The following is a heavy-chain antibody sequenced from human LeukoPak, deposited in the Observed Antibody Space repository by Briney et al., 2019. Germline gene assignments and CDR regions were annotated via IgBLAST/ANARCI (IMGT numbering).Heavy chain of an antibody. CDR2: IKQDGSEK. CDR1: GLTFSSYW. J-gene: IGHJ6*03. Sequence: PGGSLRLSCAASGLTFSSYWMTWVRQAPGKGLEWVANIKQDGSEKYYVDSVKGRFTISRDNAKNSLYLQMNSLRAEDTAVYYCARSPGGYYYYYMDVWGKGTTVTVSS. CDR3: ARSPGGYYYYYMDV. V-gene: IGHV3-7*01. D-gene: IGHD6-13*01.